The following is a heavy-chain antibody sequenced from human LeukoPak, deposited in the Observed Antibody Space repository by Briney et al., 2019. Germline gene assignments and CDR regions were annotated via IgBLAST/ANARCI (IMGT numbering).Heavy chain of an antibody. CDR2: IYTSGST. CDR1: GGSITSGSYY. Sequence: SETLSLTCTVSGGSITSGSYYWSWIRQPAGKGLEWIGRIYTSGSTNYNPSLRGRVTISVDTSKNQFSLKLSSVTAADTAVYYCARLVVSTWYHEVLLGRDYWGQGTLVTVSS. CDR3: ARLVVSTWYHEVLLGRDY. J-gene: IGHJ4*02. D-gene: IGHD6-13*01. V-gene: IGHV4-61*02.